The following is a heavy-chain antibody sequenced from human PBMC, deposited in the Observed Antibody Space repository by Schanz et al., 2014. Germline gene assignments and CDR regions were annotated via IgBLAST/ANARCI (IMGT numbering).Heavy chain of an antibody. CDR3: AREDCSATSCYFRY. CDR2: IGGSGDST. CDR1: GFTVNNYA. J-gene: IGHJ4*02. D-gene: IGHD2-21*01. V-gene: IGHV3-23*01. Sequence: EVQLLESGGGLVQPGGSLRLSCTVSGFTVNNYAMNWVRQAPGRGLEWVSGIGGSGDSTHYADSVKGRFTISRDNSNNTVYLQMNTLRAEDTAVYYCAREDCSATSCYFRYWGQGTLVTVSS.